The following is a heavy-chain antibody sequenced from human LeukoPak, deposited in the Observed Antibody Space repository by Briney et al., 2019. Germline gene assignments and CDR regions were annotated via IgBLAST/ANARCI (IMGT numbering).Heavy chain of an antibody. Sequence: GGSLRLSCAASGFTFSSYSMNWVRQAPGKGLEWVSSISSSSSYIYYADSVKGRFTISRDNAKNSLYLQMNSLRAEDTAVYYCARLIEPSYRYGMDVWGQGTTVTVSS. CDR3: ARLIEPSYRYGMDV. V-gene: IGHV3-21*01. D-gene: IGHD1-14*01. CDR1: GFTFSSYS. CDR2: ISSSSSYI. J-gene: IGHJ6*02.